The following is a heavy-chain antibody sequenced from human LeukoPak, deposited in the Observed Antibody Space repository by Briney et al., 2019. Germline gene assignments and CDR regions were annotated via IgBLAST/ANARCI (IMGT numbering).Heavy chain of an antibody. D-gene: IGHD1-26*01. V-gene: IGHV1-2*02. CDR1: GYTFTDYY. J-gene: IGHJ3*02. CDR2: INPNSGGT. Sequence: ASVKVSCKASGYTFTDYYMQWVRQAPGQGLEWMGWINPNSGGTNYTQKFQGRVTMTRDTSISTAYMELSRLRSDDTAVYYCAVFPGIVGATPLRNDAFDIWGQGTMVTVSS. CDR3: AVFPGIVGATPLRNDAFDI.